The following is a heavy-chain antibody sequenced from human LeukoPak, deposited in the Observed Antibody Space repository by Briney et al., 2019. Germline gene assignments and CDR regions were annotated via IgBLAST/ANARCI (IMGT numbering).Heavy chain of an antibody. Sequence: PSGTLSLTCAVSGGSISSSNWWSWVRQPPGKGLEWIGEIYHSGSTNYNPSLKSRVTISVDKSKNQFSLKLSSVTAADTAVYYCARDSYYYGSGSYPLHPWGQGTLVTVSS. CDR3: ARDSYYYGSGSYPLHP. D-gene: IGHD3-10*01. V-gene: IGHV4-4*02. J-gene: IGHJ5*02. CDR2: IYHSGST. CDR1: GGSISSSNW.